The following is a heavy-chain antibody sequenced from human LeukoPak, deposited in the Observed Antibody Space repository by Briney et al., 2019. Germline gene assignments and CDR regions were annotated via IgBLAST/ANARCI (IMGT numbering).Heavy chain of an antibody. CDR1: GFTFSSYS. CDR3: ARESNGVVGATAWFDP. V-gene: IGHV3-48*04. CDR2: ISSSSSTI. J-gene: IGHJ5*02. D-gene: IGHD1-26*01. Sequence: GGSLRLSCAASGFTFSSYSMNWVRQAPGKGLEWVSYISSSSSTIYYADSVKGRFTISRDNAKNSLYLQMNSLRAEDTAVYYCARESNGVVGATAWFDPWGQGTLVTVSS.